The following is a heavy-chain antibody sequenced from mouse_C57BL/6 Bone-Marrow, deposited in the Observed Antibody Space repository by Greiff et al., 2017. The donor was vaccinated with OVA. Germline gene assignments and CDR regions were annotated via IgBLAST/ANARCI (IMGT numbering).Heavy chain of an antibody. CDR3: ARPLRFFDY. D-gene: IGHD1-1*01. V-gene: IGHV1-81*01. J-gene: IGHJ2*01. Sequence: VQRVESGAELARPGASVKLSCKASGYTFTSYGISWVKQRTGQGLEWIGEIYPRSGNTYYNEKFKGKATLTADKSSSTAYMELRSLTSEDSAVYFCARPLRFFDYWGQGTTLTVSS. CDR2: IYPRSGNT. CDR1: GYTFTSYG.